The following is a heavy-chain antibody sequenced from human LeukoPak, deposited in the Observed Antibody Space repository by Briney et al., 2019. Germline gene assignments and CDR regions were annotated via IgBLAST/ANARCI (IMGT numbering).Heavy chain of an antibody. D-gene: IGHD1/OR15-1a*01. Sequence: SETLSLTCTVSGGSISSGDYYWSWVRQPPGKGLEWIGYIYYSGSTYYNPSLKSRVTISVDTSKNQFSLKLSSVTAADTAVYYCARVDENKQSGGMDVWGQGPTVTVSS. CDR1: GGSISSGDYY. J-gene: IGHJ6*02. CDR3: ARVDENKQSGGMDV. CDR2: IYYSGST. V-gene: IGHV4-30-4*01.